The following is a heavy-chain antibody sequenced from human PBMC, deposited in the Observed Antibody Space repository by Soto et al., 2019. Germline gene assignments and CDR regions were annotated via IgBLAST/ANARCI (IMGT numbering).Heavy chain of an antibody. D-gene: IGHD3-22*01. V-gene: IGHV1-69*13. J-gene: IGHJ4*02. Sequence: ASVKVSCKASGGTFSSHAISWVRQAPGQGLEWMGGIIPIFGTANYAQKFQGRVTITADESTSTAYMELSSLRSEDTAVYYCARWATYYYDSSGYYADYWGQGTLVTVSS. CDR3: ARWATYYYDSSGYYADY. CDR2: IIPIFGTA. CDR1: GGTFSSHA.